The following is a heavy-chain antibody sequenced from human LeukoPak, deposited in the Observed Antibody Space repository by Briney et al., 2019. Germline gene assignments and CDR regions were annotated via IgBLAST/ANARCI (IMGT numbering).Heavy chain of an antibody. V-gene: IGHV1-46*01. Sequence: ASVKLSXKASGYTFTSYHMHWMRQAPGQGLEWMGVINPTDGTTSYAQKFQGRVTMTGDTPTTTVYMELSRLISDDTAVYYCARDLDPTEAADPNWFDPWGQGTLVTVSS. CDR1: GYTFTSYH. CDR3: ARDLDPTEAADPNWFDP. D-gene: IGHD6-13*01. CDR2: INPTDGTT. J-gene: IGHJ5*02.